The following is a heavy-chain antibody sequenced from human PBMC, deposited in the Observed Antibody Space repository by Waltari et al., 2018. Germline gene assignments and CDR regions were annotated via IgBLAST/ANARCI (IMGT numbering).Heavy chain of an antibody. D-gene: IGHD1-26*01. CDR3: AKELFIVGATPFDY. CDR2: IAYEGSKK. J-gene: IGHJ5*01. CDR1: GFTFSSYG. Sequence: QVRLVESGGGVVQPGRSLRLPCVASGFTFSSYGIHRVRQQPGKGLEWVAVIAYEGSKKYYADSVKDRFTISRDNSKHTLYLQMNILRPEDSALYYCAKELFIVGATPFDYWGHGTLVTVSS. V-gene: IGHV3-30*18.